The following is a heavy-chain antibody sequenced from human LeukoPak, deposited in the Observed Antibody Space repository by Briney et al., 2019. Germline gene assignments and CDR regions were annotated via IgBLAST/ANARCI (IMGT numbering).Heavy chain of an antibody. J-gene: IGHJ3*02. Sequence: SGPALVKPTQTLTLTCTLSGLSLSSSGTRVSWIRQPPGKGPEWLARIDWDDDKFYSASLKTRLTVSKDTSKNEVVLQMTNKDPVDTAMYYCATTLLSAGGTDPFDIWGPGTLVIVSS. V-gene: IGHV2-70*04. CDR3: ATTLLSAGGTDPFDI. CDR2: IDWDDDK. CDR1: GLSLSSSGTR. D-gene: IGHD6-13*01.